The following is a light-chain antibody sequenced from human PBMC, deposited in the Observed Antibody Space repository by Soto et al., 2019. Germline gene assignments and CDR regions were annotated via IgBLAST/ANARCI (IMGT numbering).Light chain of an antibody. Sequence: EIVLTQSPGTLSLSPGEIATLSFSASQSIINNYLGWYQQKPGQAPRLLIYGASTRATGIPDRFSGSGSGTEFTLTISSLQSEDFAVYYCQHYNNWLGTFGGGTKVDIK. V-gene: IGKV3-15*01. J-gene: IGKJ4*01. CDR2: GAS. CDR3: QHYNNWLGT. CDR1: QSIINN.